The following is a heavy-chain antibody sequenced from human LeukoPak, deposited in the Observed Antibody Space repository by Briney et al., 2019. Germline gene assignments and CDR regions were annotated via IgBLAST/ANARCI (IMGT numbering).Heavy chain of an antibody. J-gene: IGHJ4*02. Sequence: GGSLRLSCAASGFTFSSYAMRWVPQAPGKGLEWVSAISGSGGSTYYADSVKGRFTISRDNSKNTLYLQMNSLRAEDTAVYYCAKVAGKYQLLCDYWGQGTLVTVSS. CDR1: GFTFSSYA. CDR3: AKVAGKYQLLCDY. D-gene: IGHD2-2*01. V-gene: IGHV3-23*01. CDR2: ISGSGGST.